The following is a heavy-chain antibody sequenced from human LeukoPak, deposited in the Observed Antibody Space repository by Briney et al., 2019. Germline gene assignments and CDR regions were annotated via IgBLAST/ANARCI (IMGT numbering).Heavy chain of an antibody. CDR1: GYTFTSYD. D-gene: IGHD2/OR15-2a*01. CDR3: ARFYLDDY. Sequence: GASVKVSCKASGYTFTSYDINWVRQASGQGLEWMGWMNPNTGNTGYAQKFQGRVTITRNTSISTVYMELSSLRSEDTAVYYCARFYLDDYWGQGTLVTVSS. CDR2: MNPNTGNT. V-gene: IGHV1-8*03. J-gene: IGHJ4*02.